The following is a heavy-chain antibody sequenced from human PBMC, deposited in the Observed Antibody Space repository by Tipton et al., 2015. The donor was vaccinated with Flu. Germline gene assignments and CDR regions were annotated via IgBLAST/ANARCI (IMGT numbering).Heavy chain of an antibody. Sequence: TLSLTCSVSGTSISSGGYYWSWIRQHPGKGLEWIGYIHYSGSTYYHPSLRSRVTISVDTSKNQFSLNLSSLTAADTAVYYCARDVDTSMGTHCGQGTLVTVSS. CDR1: GTSISSGGYY. CDR3: ARDVDTSMGTH. J-gene: IGHJ4*02. D-gene: IGHD5-18*01. CDR2: IHYSGST. V-gene: IGHV4-31*03.